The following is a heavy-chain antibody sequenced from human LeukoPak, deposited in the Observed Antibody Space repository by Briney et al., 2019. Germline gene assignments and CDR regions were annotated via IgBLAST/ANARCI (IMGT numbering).Heavy chain of an antibody. V-gene: IGHV3-53*05. CDR1: GFTVSSSY. D-gene: IGHD4-17*01. CDR3: ARDSKRNCGDHLAKYFQH. J-gene: IGHJ1*01. Sequence: GGSLRLSCTASGFTVSSSYMSWVRQAPGKGLEWVSVIYSDTRTYYADSVKGRFTISRDNSKNTLYLQMGSLRAEDMAVYYCARDSKRNCGDHLAKYFQHWGQGTLVTVSS. CDR2: IYSDTRT.